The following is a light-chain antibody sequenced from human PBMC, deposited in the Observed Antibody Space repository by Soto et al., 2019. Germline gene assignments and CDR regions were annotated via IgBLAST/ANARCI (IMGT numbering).Light chain of an antibody. CDR3: QQYNNWLLT. V-gene: IGKV3-15*01. CDR2: DAS. J-gene: IGKJ4*01. Sequence: EIVMTQSPGTLSVSPGERVTLSCRASQSVNDNLAWYQQKPGQAPRLLIYDASTRAAGIPASFSGSGSGTEFTLTISSLQSEDFAVYYCQQYNNWLLTFGGGTTVDIK. CDR1: QSVNDN.